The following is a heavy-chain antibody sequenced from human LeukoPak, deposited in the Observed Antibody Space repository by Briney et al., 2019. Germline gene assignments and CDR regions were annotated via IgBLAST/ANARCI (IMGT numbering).Heavy chain of an antibody. Sequence: PGGSLRLSCAASGFTFSSYAMSWVRQAPGKGLEWVSAIRGSGDRTHYADSVKGRFTISRDNSKNTLYLQMNSLRAEDTAVYYCAKVCSGGSCYSGSYYYYMDVWGKGTTVTISS. J-gene: IGHJ6*03. CDR3: AKVCSGGSCYSGSYYYYMDV. CDR1: GFTFSSYA. CDR2: IRGSGDRT. V-gene: IGHV3-23*01. D-gene: IGHD2-15*01.